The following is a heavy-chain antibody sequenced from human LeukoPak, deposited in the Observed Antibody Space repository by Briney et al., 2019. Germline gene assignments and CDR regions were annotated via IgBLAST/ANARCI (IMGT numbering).Heavy chain of an antibody. J-gene: IGHJ4*02. V-gene: IGHV4-61*05. CDR2: IYYSGST. Sequence: SETLSLTCTVSGGSISSSSYYWGWIRQPPGKGLEWIGYIYYSGSTNYNPSLKSRVTISVDTSKNQFSLKLSSVTAADTAVYYCARGYSYVKYYFDYWGQGTLVTVSS. CDR1: GGSISSSSYY. CDR3: ARGYSYVKYYFDY. D-gene: IGHD5-18*01.